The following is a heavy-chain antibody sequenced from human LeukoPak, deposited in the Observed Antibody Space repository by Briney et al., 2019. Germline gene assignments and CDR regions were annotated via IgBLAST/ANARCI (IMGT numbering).Heavy chain of an antibody. CDR2: INHSGST. J-gene: IGHJ4*02. D-gene: IGHD5-12*01. CDR1: GGSFSGYY. Sequence: SETLSLTCAVYGGSFSGYYWSWIRQPPGKGLEWIGEINHSGSTNYNPSLKSRVTISVDTSKNQFSLKLSSVTAADTAVYYCARAPSGYSGYGGWGQGTLVTVSS. CDR3: ARAPSGYSGYGG. V-gene: IGHV4-34*01.